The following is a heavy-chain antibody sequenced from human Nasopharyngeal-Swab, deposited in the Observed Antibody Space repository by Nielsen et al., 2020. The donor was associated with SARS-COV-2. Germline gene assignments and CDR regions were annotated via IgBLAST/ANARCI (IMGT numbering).Heavy chain of an antibody. Sequence: SQTLSLTCAISGDSVSSNSAAWNWIRQSPSRGLEWLGRTYYRSKWYNDYAVSVKSRITINPDTSKNQFSLKLSSVTAADTAVYYCARHSGRFLTWEHAFDIWGQGTMVTVSS. V-gene: IGHV6-1*01. J-gene: IGHJ3*02. CDR2: TYYRSKWYN. CDR3: ARHSGRFLTWEHAFDI. D-gene: IGHD1-1*01. CDR1: GDSVSSNSAA.